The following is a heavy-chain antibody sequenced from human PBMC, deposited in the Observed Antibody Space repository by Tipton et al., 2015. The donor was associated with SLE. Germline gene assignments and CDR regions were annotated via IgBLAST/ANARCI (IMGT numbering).Heavy chain of an antibody. CDR2: IYYSGST. Sequence: TLSLTCTVSGGSISSSSYYWGWIRQPPGKGLEWIGSIYYSGSTYYNPSLKSRVTISVDTSKNQFSLKLSSVTAADTAVYYCAREPPRPDAFDIWDQGTMVTVSS. CDR1: GGSISSSSYY. J-gene: IGHJ3*02. CDR3: AREPPRPDAFDI. V-gene: IGHV4-39*07.